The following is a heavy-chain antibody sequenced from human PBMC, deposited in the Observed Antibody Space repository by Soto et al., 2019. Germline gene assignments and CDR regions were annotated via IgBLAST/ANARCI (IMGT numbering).Heavy chain of an antibody. V-gene: IGHV6-1*01. Sequence: SQTLSLTCAISGDSVSSNSAAWNWIRQSPSRGLEWLGRTYYRPKWYKDYALSVKSRITINPDTSKNQFSLQMKSVTPEDTDLYYYARFPPDSRGWYEALYWHFNIDVWGQGTTVTVSS. CDR3: ARFPPDSRGWYEALYWHFNIDV. J-gene: IGHJ6*02. D-gene: IGHD6-19*01. CDR2: TYYRPKWYK. CDR1: GDSVSSNSAA.